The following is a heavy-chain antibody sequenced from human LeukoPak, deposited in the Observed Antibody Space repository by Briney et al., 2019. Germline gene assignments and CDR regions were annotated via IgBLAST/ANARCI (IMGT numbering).Heavy chain of an antibody. CDR2: IDYSGST. CDR1: GVSISSTSYY. CDR3: ARLRVSSFIFDY. J-gene: IGHJ4*02. V-gene: IGHV4-39*01. Sequence: SETLSLTCTVSGVSISSTSYYWGWIRQPPGKGLEWIGSIDYSGSTYYNPSLKSRVTISVDTSKNQFSLKLSSVTAADTAVYYCARLRVSSFIFDYWGQGTLVTVSS. D-gene: IGHD2/OR15-2a*01.